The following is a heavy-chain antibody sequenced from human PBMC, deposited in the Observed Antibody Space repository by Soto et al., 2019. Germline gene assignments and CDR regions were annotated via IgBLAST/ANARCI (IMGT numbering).Heavy chain of an antibody. CDR1: GGSISSGGYY. V-gene: IGHV4-31*03. D-gene: IGHD3-3*01. Sequence: TLSLTCTVSGGSISSGGYYWSWIRQDPGKGLEWIGYIYYSGSTYYNPSLKSRVTISVDTSKNQFSLKLSSVTAADTAVYYCARDGYDFWSGRNWFDPWGQGTLVTVSS. J-gene: IGHJ5*02. CDR2: IYYSGST. CDR3: ARDGYDFWSGRNWFDP.